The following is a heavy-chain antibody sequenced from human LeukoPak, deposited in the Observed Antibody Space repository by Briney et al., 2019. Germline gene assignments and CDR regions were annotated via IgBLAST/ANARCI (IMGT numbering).Heavy chain of an antibody. J-gene: IGHJ4*02. CDR3: AIVGGSGRGGPDY. CDR2: INSDGSST. Sequence: PGGSLRLSCAASGFTFSSYWMHWVRQAPGKGLVLVSRINSDGSSTSYADSVKGRFTISRDNAKNTLYLQMNSLRAEDTAVYYCAIVGGSGRGGPDYWGQGTLVTVSS. D-gene: IGHD3-10*01. V-gene: IGHV3-74*01. CDR1: GFTFSSYW.